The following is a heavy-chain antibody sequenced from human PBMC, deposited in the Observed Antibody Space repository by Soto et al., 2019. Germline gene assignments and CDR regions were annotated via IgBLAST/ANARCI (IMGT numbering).Heavy chain of an antibody. CDR1: GFSLSTTAEG. CDR3: AHGSCSSADCYPNPYLDY. CDR2: IYWDDDE. D-gene: IGHD2-2*01. Sequence: QITLKESCPTLVKPTQTLTLTCTFSGFSLSTTAEGVGWIRQPPGKALEWLALIYWDDDERYSPHLKSRLTTTKDSSKKQLVLTITNVDPVDTATYYCAHGSCSSADCYPNPYLDYWGKGILVTVSS. J-gene: IGHJ4*02. V-gene: IGHV2-5*02.